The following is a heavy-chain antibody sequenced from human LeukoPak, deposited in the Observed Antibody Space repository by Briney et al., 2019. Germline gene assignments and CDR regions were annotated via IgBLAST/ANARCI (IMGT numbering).Heavy chain of an antibody. CDR2: IIPIFGTA. D-gene: IGHD3-10*01. V-gene: IGHV1-69*13. CDR1: GGAFSNYA. Sequence: SVKVSCKASGGAFSNYAISWVRQAPGQGLEWMGGIIPIFGTANYAQKFQGRVTITADESTSTTYMELSSLRSDDTAMYYCARASYYYVSGSYPEFDYWGQGTLVTVSS. CDR3: ARASYYYVSGSYPEFDY. J-gene: IGHJ4*02.